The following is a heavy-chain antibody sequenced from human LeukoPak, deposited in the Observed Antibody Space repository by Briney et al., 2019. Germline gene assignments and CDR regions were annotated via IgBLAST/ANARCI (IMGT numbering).Heavy chain of an antibody. J-gene: IGHJ4*02. V-gene: IGHV3-21*01. D-gene: IGHD2-21*02. CDR2: ISSSSRHT. CDR3: ARATTALTV. Sequence: GGSLRLSCAASGSTFSYYTMNWVRQAPGKGLQWVSSISSSSRHTYYAESLKGRFNISRDNANNSLYLQMNSLRADDTAVYYCARATTALTVWGQGTLVTVSS. CDR1: GSTFSYYT.